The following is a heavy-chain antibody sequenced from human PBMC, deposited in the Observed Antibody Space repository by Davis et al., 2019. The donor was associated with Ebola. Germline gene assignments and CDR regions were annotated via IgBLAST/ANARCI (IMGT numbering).Heavy chain of an antibody. CDR3: ARGRYSYGYKGVFDY. V-gene: IGHV1-2*02. CDR2: INPNSGGT. CDR1: GYTFTGYY. D-gene: IGHD5-18*01. J-gene: IGHJ4*02. Sequence: ASVKVSCKASGYTFTGYYMHWVRQAPGQGLEWMGWINPNSGGTNYAQKFQGRVTMTRDTSISPAYMELSSLRSEDTAVYYCARGRYSYGYKGVFDYWGQGTLVTVSS.